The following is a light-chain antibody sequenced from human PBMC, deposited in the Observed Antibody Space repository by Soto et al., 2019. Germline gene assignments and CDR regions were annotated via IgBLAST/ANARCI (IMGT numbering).Light chain of an antibody. CDR1: SSDVGSYNL. J-gene: IGLJ3*02. CDR2: EDS. CDR3: CSYAGSSTWV. Sequence: QSVLTQPASVSGSPGQSITISCTGTSSDVGSYNLVSWYQNHPGKAPKLMIYEDSKRPSGVSNRFSGSKSGNTASLTISGLQAEDEADYYCCSYAGSSTWVFGGGTKLTVL. V-gene: IGLV2-23*01.